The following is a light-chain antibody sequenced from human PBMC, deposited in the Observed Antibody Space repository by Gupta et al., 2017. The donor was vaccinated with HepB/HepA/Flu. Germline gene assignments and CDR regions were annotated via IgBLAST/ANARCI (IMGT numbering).Light chain of an antibody. CDR2: RRS. V-gene: IGKV1-5*03. J-gene: IGKJ1*01. CDR1: QSIGDW. CDR3: HLYDSYSWT. Sequence: DLQMTHSPSTLSASVGDRVTITCRASQSIGDWLAWYQQRPGEAPKLLISRRSKLESGVPSRFSGSGSGTEFTLTISSLQADDFATYYCHLYDSYSWTFGQGTKVEIK.